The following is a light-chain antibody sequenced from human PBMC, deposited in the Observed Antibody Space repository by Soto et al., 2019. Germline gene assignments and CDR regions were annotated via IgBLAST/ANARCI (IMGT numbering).Light chain of an antibody. CDR2: AAS. CDR3: QRYYNAPGT. V-gene: IGKV1-27*01. Sequence: DIQMTQSPSSLSASVGDRITITCRASQGIDNYLAWYQQKPGGIPKLLIYAASTLRSGVPSRFSGGGSGTDFTLTITILQPEDVATYYCQRYYNAPGTFGQGTKVEIK. J-gene: IGKJ1*01. CDR1: QGIDNY.